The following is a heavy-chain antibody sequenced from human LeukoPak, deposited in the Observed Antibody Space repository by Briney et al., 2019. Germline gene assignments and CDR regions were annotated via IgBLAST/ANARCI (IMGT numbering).Heavy chain of an antibody. CDR2: IFSGGDT. CDR1: RLTVCSNY. J-gene: IGHJ4*02. CDR3: ARDRGEQGN. V-gene: IGHV3-66*01. D-gene: IGHD3-16*01. Sequence: PGGSLRLSCAPSRLTVCSNYVTWVRQAPGKGLEWVSVIFSGGDTYYTDSVKDRFTISRDNSKDTVYLQMNSLRAEDTAIYYCARDRGEQGNWGQGTLVTVSS.